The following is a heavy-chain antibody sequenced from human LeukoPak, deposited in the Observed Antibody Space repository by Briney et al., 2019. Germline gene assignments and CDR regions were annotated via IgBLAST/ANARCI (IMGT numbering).Heavy chain of an antibody. V-gene: IGHV3-20*04. J-gene: IGHJ4*02. CDR3: ARDYDYGDYPGY. Sequence: GGSLRLSCAASGFTFRSHWMHWARQAPGKGLEWVSGINWNGGRTGYADSVKGRFTISRDNAKNSLYLQMNSLRAEDTALYYCARDYDYGDYPGYWGQGTLVTVSS. D-gene: IGHD4-17*01. CDR2: INWNGGRT. CDR1: GFTFRSHW.